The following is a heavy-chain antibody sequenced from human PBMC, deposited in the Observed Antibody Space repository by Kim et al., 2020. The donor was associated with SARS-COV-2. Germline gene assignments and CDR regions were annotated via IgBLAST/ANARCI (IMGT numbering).Heavy chain of an antibody. Sequence: SNPSLKSRVTISVDTSKNQFSLKLSSVTAADPAVYYCARQGYNYLDFDYWGQGTLVTVSS. J-gene: IGHJ4*02. V-gene: IGHV4-61*07. CDR3: ARQGYNYLDFDY. D-gene: IGHD5-12*01.